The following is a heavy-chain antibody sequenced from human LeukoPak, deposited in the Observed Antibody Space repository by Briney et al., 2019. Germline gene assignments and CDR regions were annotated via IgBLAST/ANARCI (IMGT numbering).Heavy chain of an antibody. D-gene: IGHD6-19*01. CDR2: ITGGDNT. CDR3: AKEGTVAGTGYFDY. V-gene: IGHV3-23*01. J-gene: IGHJ4*02. Sequence: AGGSLRLSCAASGFTFSNYAMSWVRQAPGKGLEWVSAITGGDNTYYADSVKGRFTISGDNSKNTLYMQMNSLRAEDTAIYYCAKEGTVAGTGYFDYWGQGALVTVSS. CDR1: GFTFSNYA.